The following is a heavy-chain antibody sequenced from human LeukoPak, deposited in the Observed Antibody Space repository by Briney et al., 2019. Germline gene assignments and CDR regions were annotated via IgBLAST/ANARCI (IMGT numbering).Heavy chain of an antibody. D-gene: IGHD6-19*01. CDR1: GGSISSYY. CDR2: IYYSGST. CDR3: AKPQWLGGDAFDI. V-gene: IGHV4-59*08. Sequence: SEALSLTCIVSGGSISSYYWSWIRQPPGKGLEWIGYIYYSGSTNYNPSLKSRVTISVDTSKNQFSLKLSSVTAADTAVYYCAKPQWLGGDAFDIWGQGTMVTVSS. J-gene: IGHJ3*02.